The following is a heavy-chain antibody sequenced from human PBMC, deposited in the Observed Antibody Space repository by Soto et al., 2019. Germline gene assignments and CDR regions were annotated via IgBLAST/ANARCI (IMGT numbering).Heavy chain of an antibody. Sequence: GGSLRLSCAASGFTFSSYSMNWVRQAPGKGLEWVSSISSSSSYIYYADSVKGRFTISRDNAKNSLYLQMNSLRAEDTAVYYCARIKEGYSYTLALGGMDVWGQGTTVTVSS. V-gene: IGHV3-21*01. CDR1: GFTFSSYS. CDR3: ARIKEGYSYTLALGGMDV. CDR2: ISSSSSYI. D-gene: IGHD5-18*01. J-gene: IGHJ6*02.